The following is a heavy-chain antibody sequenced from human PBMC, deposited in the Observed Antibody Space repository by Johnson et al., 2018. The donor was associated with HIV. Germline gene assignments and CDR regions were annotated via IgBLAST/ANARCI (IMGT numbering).Heavy chain of an antibody. J-gene: IGHJ3*01. Sequence: QEQLVESGGGVVQPGRSLRLSCVVSGFNFSSYDIDWVRQAPGKGLEWLAAISYDGSNKFYADSVQGRFTISRDNSKNTLYLQMNSLRREDTAVYYCASLGYTSGWIVSDDGFDVWGQGTLVTVSS. CDR1: GFNFSSYD. CDR2: ISYDGSNK. CDR3: ASLGYTSGWIVSDDGFDV. D-gene: IGHD6-19*01. V-gene: IGHV3-30*04.